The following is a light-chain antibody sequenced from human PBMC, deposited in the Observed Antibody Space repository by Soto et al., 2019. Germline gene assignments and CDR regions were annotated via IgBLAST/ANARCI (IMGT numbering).Light chain of an antibody. V-gene: IGKV3-20*01. Sequence: EIVLTQSPGTLSLSPGERATISCRASQIVSSSYLAWYQQKPCQAPRLLIYGASSRATGIPDRFSGSGSGTDFTLTISRLEPEDFAVYYCQQYGSSPWTFGQGTKVDIK. CDR1: QIVSSSY. CDR3: QQYGSSPWT. CDR2: GAS. J-gene: IGKJ1*01.